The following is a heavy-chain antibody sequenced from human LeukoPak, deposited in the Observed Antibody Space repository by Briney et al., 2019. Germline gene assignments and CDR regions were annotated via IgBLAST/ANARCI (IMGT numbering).Heavy chain of an antibody. D-gene: IGHD1-26*01. J-gene: IGHJ4*02. Sequence: GGSLRLSCAASGFTFSSYSMNWVRQAPGKGLEWVSSISTSGSYIYYADSVKGRFTISRDNAKNSLYLLMHSLRAEDTAVYYCARDASLYSGSYSAYFDYWGQGTLVTVSS. CDR2: ISTSGSYI. CDR3: ARDASLYSGSYSAYFDY. V-gene: IGHV3-21*01. CDR1: GFTFSSYS.